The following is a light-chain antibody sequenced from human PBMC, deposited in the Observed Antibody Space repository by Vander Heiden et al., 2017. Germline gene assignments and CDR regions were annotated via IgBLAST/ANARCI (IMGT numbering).Light chain of an antibody. V-gene: IGLV2-14*01. Sequence: QSALTQPVSVSGSPGQSITISCTGTSSDVGGHNQVSWYQQHPGKVPKVMIYEVSKRPSGVSNRFSGSKSGNTASLTISGLQAEDEADYYCSSYTSSSTLVFGTGTKVTVL. CDR2: EVS. CDR1: SSDVGGHNQ. J-gene: IGLJ1*01. CDR3: SSYTSSSTLV.